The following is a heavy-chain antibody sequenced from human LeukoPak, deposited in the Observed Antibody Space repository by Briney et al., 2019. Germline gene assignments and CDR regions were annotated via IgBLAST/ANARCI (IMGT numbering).Heavy chain of an antibody. V-gene: IGHV4-34*01. CDR2: INHSGST. D-gene: IGHD3-9*01. CDR3: ARADMLTGYYRRINAFDI. J-gene: IGHJ3*02. CDR1: GGSFSGYY. Sequence: PSETLSLTCAVYGGSFSGYYWSWIRQPPGKGLEWIGEINHSGSTNYNPSLKSRVTISVDTSKNQFSLKLSSVTAADTAVYYCARADMLTGYYRRINAFDIWGQGTMVTVSS.